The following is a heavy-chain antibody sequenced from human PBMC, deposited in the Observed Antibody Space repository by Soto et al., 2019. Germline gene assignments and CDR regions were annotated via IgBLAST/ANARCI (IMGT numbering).Heavy chain of an antibody. CDR2: INPNSGGT. J-gene: IGHJ2*01. CDR1: GYTFTGYY. V-gene: IGHV1-2*02. D-gene: IGHD4-17*01. CDR3: ARETPNLQTAVTHRGYWYFDL. Sequence: QVQLVQSGAEVKKPGASVKVSCKASGYTFTGYYMHWVRQAPGQGLEWKGWINPNSGGTNYAQKFQGRVTMTRDTSISTAYMELSRLRSDDTAVDDCARETPNLQTAVTHRGYWYFDLWGRGTLVTVSS.